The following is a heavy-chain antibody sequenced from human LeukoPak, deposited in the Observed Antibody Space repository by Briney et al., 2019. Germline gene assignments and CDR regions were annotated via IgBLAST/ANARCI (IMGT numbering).Heavy chain of an antibody. Sequence: GRSLRLSCAASRFTFNTDSMTWVRQAPGKGLEWLSSISSSSSSKYYADSVRGRFIISRDNAKTSLYLQMNSLRAEDTAVYYCVRGDRRDFWGQGTLVTVSS. CDR3: VRGDRRDF. D-gene: IGHD2-21*02. J-gene: IGHJ4*02. CDR1: RFTFNTDS. V-gene: IGHV3-21*01. CDR2: ISSSSSSK.